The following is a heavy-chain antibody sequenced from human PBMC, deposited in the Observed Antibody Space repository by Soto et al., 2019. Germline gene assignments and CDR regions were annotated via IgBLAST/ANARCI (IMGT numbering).Heavy chain of an antibody. Sequence: ASVKVSCKASVFSVDTIHWVRRSPGHGLEWMGWINANSGDTNYAQNFRGRVTMTRHTSITTAYMELSSLTSGDTAVYYCASPRSGPSPDLGYWGQGTVVTVSS. D-gene: IGHD2-15*01. CDR2: INANSGDT. V-gene: IGHV1-2*02. J-gene: IGHJ4*02. CDR1: VFSVDT. CDR3: ASPRSGPSPDLGY.